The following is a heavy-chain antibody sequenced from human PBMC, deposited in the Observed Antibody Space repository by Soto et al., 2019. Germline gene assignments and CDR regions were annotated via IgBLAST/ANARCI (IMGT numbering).Heavy chain of an antibody. CDR2: VNHSGGI. Sequence: QVQLQQWGAGLLKPSETLSLTCVVYGGSFSGYYWSWIRQPPGKGLEWFGEVNHSGGIDYNPSLKRRVTISVDTSKNQFSLKLSSVTAADTAVYYCAGRNGYYSGIDYWGQGTLVTFSS. J-gene: IGHJ4*02. D-gene: IGHD3-22*01. V-gene: IGHV4-34*02. CDR3: AGRNGYYSGIDY. CDR1: GGSFSGYY.